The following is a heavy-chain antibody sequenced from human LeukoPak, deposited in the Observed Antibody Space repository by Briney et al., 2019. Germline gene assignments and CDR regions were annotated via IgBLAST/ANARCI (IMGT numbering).Heavy chain of an antibody. V-gene: IGHV3-23*01. CDR1: GFTXSSYA. J-gene: IGHJ4*02. Sequence: XXXXSGFTXSSYAMSWVRQAPGKGLEWVSSISGTGGTTYYAESVKGRFSISRDNSRNTLYLQMSGLRAEDMAVYYXXXXXXXXXXXCXXYWGQGTLITVSS. CDR3: XXXXXXXXXXCXXY. CDR2: ISGTGGTT.